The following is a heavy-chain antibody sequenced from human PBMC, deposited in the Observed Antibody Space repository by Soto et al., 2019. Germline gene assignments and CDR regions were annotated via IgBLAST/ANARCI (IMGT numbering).Heavy chain of an antibody. D-gene: IGHD2-15*01. CDR1: GFTFNTSG. J-gene: IGHJ4*02. V-gene: IGHV3-30*03. Sequence: PGGSLRLSCAASGFTFNTSGMHWVRQAPGKGLEWVAVIAFDGSQEFYGDSVRGRFAISRDNSKNTLFLQMKSLTPEDTAVYYCATGNCNGTSCWYYFDYWGRGTLVTVS. CDR2: IAFDGSQE. CDR3: ATGNCNGTSCWYYFDY.